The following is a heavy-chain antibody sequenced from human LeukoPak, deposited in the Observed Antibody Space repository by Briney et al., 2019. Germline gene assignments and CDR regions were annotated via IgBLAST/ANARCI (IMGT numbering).Heavy chain of an antibody. Sequence: PGGSLRLSCVVSGFTFSSYEMNWVRQAPGKGLEWLSHISSSGSSIQYADSVKGRFTISRDNAKNSLYLQMNSLRAEDTAVYYCARTRDGPFDYWGQGTLVTVSP. D-gene: IGHD5-24*01. CDR2: ISSSGSSI. CDR3: ARTRDGPFDY. V-gene: IGHV3-48*03. CDR1: GFTFSSYE. J-gene: IGHJ4*02.